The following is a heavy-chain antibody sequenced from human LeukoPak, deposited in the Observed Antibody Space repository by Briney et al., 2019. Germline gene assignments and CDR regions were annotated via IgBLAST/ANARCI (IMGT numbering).Heavy chain of an antibody. V-gene: IGHV1-2*02. CDR2: INPNNGGT. CDR1: GYTFTGYY. CDR3: ASTGQQLVDGDWFDP. J-gene: IGHJ5*02. D-gene: IGHD6-13*01. Sequence: GASVNASCKASGYTFTGYYMHWVRQAPGQGLEWMGWINPNNGGTNYAQKFQGRVTMTRDTSMNTAYMEVIRLRSDDTAVYYCASTGQQLVDGDWFDPWGQGTLVTVSS.